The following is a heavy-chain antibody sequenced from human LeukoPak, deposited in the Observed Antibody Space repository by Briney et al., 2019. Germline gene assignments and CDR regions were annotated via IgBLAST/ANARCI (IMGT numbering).Heavy chain of an antibody. D-gene: IGHD3-10*01. CDR1: GCSFTSYW. CDR3: ARHRTMVRGVRYYYMDV. Sequence: GESLKISCKGSGCSFTSYWIGWVRQMPGKGLEWMGIIYPGDSDTRYSPSFQGQVTISADKSISTAYLQWSSLKASDTAMYYCARHRTMVRGVRYYYMDVWGKGTTVTVSS. J-gene: IGHJ6*03. V-gene: IGHV5-51*01. CDR2: IYPGDSDT.